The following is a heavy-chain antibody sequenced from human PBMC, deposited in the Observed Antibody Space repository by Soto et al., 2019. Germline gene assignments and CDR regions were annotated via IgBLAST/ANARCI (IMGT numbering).Heavy chain of an antibody. Sequence: ASVKVSCKTSGYTFTGYYLNWVRQAPGRGLQWVGWINPKTGDTNNAQKFQGRVTMTTDTSISTGYLELSGLKSDDTAVYYCVTGDHLVRWGQGTRVTVSS. CDR1: GYTFTGYY. CDR2: INPKTGDT. V-gene: IGHV1-2*02. D-gene: IGHD6-6*01. CDR3: VTGDHLVR. J-gene: IGHJ4*02.